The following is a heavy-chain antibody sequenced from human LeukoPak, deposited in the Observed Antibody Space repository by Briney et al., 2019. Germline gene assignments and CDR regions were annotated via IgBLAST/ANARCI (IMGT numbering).Heavy chain of an antibody. CDR1: GGSISSSGYY. J-gene: IGHJ6*03. V-gene: IGHV4-39*01. CDR2: IYYSGTT. CDR3: ARQVSDYFYYYIDV. Sequence: SETLSLTCSVSGGSISSSGYYWNWIRQPPGKGLEWVGSIYYSGTTYYNSSLKSRVTISEDTSKNRFFLMLTSVTAADTAVYYCARQVSDYFYYYIDVWGEGTTVIVSS.